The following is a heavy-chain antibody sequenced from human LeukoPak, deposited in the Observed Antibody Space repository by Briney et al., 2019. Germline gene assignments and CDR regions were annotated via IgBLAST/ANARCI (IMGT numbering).Heavy chain of an antibody. CDR3: VREAAATLFDY. Sequence: GVSLRLSRAASGFTFSSYTMKWVRQAPGKGLEGVAAISSSSRDIFYADSVKGRFSISRDNTHNSLSLRMNSLGAEDTAVYYCVREAAATLFDYWGQGTLVTVSS. D-gene: IGHD1-26*01. J-gene: IGHJ4*02. V-gene: IGHV3-21*01. CDR2: ISSSSRDI. CDR1: GFTFSSYT.